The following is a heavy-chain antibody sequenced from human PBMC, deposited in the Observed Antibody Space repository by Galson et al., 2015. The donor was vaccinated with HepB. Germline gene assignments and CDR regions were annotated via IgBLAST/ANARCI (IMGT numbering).Heavy chain of an antibody. J-gene: IGHJ6*02. V-gene: IGHV3-13*01. D-gene: IGHD2-15*01. CDR1: GFTFSSYA. CDR2: IGTAGDT. CDR3: ARAPLYCSGRSCYGYKYGMDV. Sequence: SLRLSCAASGFTFSSYAMHWVRQVTGKGLEWVSAIGTAGDTYYPGSVRGRFTISRENAKNSLYLQMNSLRAGDTAVYYCARAPLYCSGRSCYGYKYGMDVWGQGTTVTVSS.